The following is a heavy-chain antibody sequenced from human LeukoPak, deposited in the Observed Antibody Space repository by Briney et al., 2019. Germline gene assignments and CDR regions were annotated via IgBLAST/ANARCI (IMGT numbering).Heavy chain of an antibody. J-gene: IGHJ4*02. Sequence: GGSLRLSCAASGFTFSSYWMSLVRQAPGKGLEWVANIKQDGSEKYYVDSVKGRFTISRDNAKNSLYLQMNSLRAEDTAVYYCARDGRSYYGSGSYSAYYFDYWGQGTLVTVSS. CDR1: GFTFSSYW. V-gene: IGHV3-7*01. D-gene: IGHD3-10*01. CDR2: IKQDGSEK. CDR3: ARDGRSYYGSGSYSAYYFDY.